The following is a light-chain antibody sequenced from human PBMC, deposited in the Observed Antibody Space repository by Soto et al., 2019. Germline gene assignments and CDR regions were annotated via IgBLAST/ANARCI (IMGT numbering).Light chain of an antibody. CDR1: QTVSRTY. CDR2: GAS. J-gene: IGKJ5*01. CDR3: QQYVSFPIT. Sequence: ILLTQSPGTLALSPGERANLSCGASQTVSRTYLAWYQHKPGQAPRVLIYGASTRATGIPERFSGSGSGTDFTLTISRLEPEDFEVYYCQQYVSFPITFGQGTRLEIK. V-gene: IGKV3-20*01.